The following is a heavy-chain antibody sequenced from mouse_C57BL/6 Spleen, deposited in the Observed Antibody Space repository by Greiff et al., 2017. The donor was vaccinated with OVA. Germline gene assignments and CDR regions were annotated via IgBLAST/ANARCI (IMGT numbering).Heavy chain of an antibody. CDR2: ISSGSSTI. V-gene: IGHV5-17*01. J-gene: IGHJ4*01. Sequence: EVMLVESGGGLVKPGGSLKLSCAASGFTFSDYGMHWVRQAPEKGLEWVAYISSGSSTIYYADTVKGRFTISRDNAKNTLFLQMTSLRSEDTAMYYCARNGTRDYDDAMDYWGQGTSVTVSS. CDR3: ARNGTRDYDDAMDY. D-gene: IGHD2-4*01. CDR1: GFTFSDYG.